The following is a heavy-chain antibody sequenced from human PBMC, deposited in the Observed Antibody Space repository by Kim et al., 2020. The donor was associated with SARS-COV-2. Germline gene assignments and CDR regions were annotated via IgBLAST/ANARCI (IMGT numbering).Heavy chain of an antibody. CDR3: ARAGATIFGVVSAFDI. D-gene: IGHD3-3*01. CDR1: GGSISSGGYY. Sequence: SETLSLTCTVSGGSISSGGYYWSWIRQHPGKGLEWIGYIYYSGSTYYNPSLKSPVTISVETSKNQFSLKLSSVTAADTAVYYCARAGATIFGVVSAFDIWGQGTMVTVSS. J-gene: IGHJ3*02. V-gene: IGHV4-31*01. CDR2: IYYSGST.